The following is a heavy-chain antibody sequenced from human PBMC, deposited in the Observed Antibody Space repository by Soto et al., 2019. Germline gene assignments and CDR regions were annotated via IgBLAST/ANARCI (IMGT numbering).Heavy chain of an antibody. Sequence: QVQLVQSGAEVKKPGASVKVSCKASGYTFTGYYRHWVRQAPGQGLVWMGWINPNSGGTNYAQRFQGWVTMTRDSSISTANMKLSRLRYNDTAVYYCARDAGGIAVAAQYFDYWGQGTLVTVSS. CDR2: INPNSGGT. D-gene: IGHD6-19*01. V-gene: IGHV1-2*04. J-gene: IGHJ4*02. CDR3: ARDAGGIAVAAQYFDY. CDR1: GYTFTGYY.